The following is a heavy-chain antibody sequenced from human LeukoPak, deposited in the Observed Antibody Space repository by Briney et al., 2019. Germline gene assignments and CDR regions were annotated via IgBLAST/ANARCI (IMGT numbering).Heavy chain of an antibody. V-gene: IGHV1-24*01. CDR3: ATEIVGYGDVHYFDS. J-gene: IGHJ4*02. D-gene: IGHD4-17*01. Sequence: GASVKVSCKASGYTFTGYYMHWVRQAPGQGLEWMGGFNPEDAETIYARSFQGRLTVTEDTSTDTAYMELSSLRSEDTAMYYCATEIVGYGDVHYFDSWGQGTLVTVSS. CDR1: GYTFTGYY. CDR2: FNPEDAET.